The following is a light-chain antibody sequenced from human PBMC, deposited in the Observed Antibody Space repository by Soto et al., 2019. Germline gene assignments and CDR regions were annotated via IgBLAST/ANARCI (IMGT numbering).Light chain of an antibody. V-gene: IGKV1-12*01. Sequence: DIQMTQSPSSVSASVGDRVTITCRASQGISSWLAWYQQKPGKAPELLIYAASRLQSGVPSRFSGSGSGTDFTLTINSLQPEDFGTYYCQHTYNTPYTFGQGTKLEIK. CDR3: QHTYNTPYT. J-gene: IGKJ2*01. CDR1: QGISSW. CDR2: AAS.